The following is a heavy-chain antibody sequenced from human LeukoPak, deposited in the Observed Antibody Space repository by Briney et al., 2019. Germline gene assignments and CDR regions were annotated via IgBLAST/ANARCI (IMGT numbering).Heavy chain of an antibody. CDR3: ARPISMIRGFQNGMDV. CDR2: ISGSGGST. J-gene: IGHJ6*02. V-gene: IGHV3-23*01. D-gene: IGHD3-10*01. CDR1: GFTFSSYA. Sequence: GGSLRLSCAASGFTFSSYAMSWVRQAPGKGLEWVSAISGSGGSTYYADSVKGRFTISRDNAKESLYLQMNSLRAEDTAVYYCARPISMIRGFQNGMDVWGQGTTVTVSS.